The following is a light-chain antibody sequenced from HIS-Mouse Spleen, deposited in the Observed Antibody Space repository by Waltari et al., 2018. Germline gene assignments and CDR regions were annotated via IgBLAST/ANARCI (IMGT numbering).Light chain of an antibody. CDR2: EDS. Sequence: SYELTQPPSVSVSPGQTARITCSGDALPKKYAYWYQQKSGQAPVLVIYEDSKLPSGIPDGFSGSSSGTMATLTISGAQVEDEADYYCYSTDSSGNHRVFGGGTKLTVL. J-gene: IGLJ2*01. V-gene: IGLV3-10*01. CDR3: YSTDSSGNHRV. CDR1: ALPKKY.